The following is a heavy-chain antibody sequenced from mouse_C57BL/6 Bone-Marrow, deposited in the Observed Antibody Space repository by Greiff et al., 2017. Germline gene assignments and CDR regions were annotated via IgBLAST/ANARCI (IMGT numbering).Heavy chain of an antibody. J-gene: IGHJ2*01. CDR2: IDPNSGGT. CDR3: AMIYYGNPVYFDY. V-gene: IGHV1-72*01. D-gene: IGHD2-1*01. CDR1: GYTFTSYW. Sequence: QVQLKQPGAELVKPGASVKLSCKASGYTFTSYWMHWVKQRPGRGLEWIGRIDPNSGGTKYNEKFKSKATLTVDKPSSTAYMQLSSLTSEDSAVYYCAMIYYGNPVYFDYWGQGTTLTVSS.